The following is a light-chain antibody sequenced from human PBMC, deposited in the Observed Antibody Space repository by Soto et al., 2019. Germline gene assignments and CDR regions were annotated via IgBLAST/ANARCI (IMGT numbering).Light chain of an antibody. V-gene: IGLV2-14*01. J-gene: IGLJ1*01. Sequence: QSALTQPASVSGPPGQRTTIPCTGTTMKVGGYNYFSCYQQRPGKAPKVIIFEVTNRPSGVSNRFSGSKSGNTASLTISGLQAEDEADYYCSSYTSISTLYVFGTGTKLTVL. CDR1: TMKVGGYNY. CDR2: EVT. CDR3: SSYTSISTLYV.